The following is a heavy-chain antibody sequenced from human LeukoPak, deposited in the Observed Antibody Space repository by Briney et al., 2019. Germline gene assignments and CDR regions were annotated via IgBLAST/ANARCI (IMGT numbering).Heavy chain of an antibody. CDR1: GFTFSSYA. CDR2: ISGSGGST. D-gene: IGHD3-3*01. J-gene: IGHJ4*02. CDR3: AKGRIFGVVHTTDY. V-gene: IGHV3-23*01. Sequence: GGSLRLSCAASGFTFSSYAMSWVRQAPGKGLEWVPAISGSGGSTYYADSVKGRFTISRDNSKNTLYLQMNSLRAEDTAVYYCAKGRIFGVVHTTDYWGQGTLVTVSS.